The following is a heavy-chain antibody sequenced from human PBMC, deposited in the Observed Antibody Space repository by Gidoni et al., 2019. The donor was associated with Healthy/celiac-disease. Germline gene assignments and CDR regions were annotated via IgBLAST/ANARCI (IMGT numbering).Heavy chain of an antibody. V-gene: IGHV3-48*03. CDR2: ISSSGSTI. Sequence: EVQLVESGGGLVQPGGSRRRSWAASGCTFSSDEMNWVRQAPGKGLDWVSYISSSGSTIYYADSVKGRFTISRDNAKNSLYLQMNSLRAEDTAVYYCARDQPFGSSDAFDIWGQGTMVTVSS. CDR1: GCTFSSDE. J-gene: IGHJ3*02. D-gene: IGHD6-13*01. CDR3: ARDQPFGSSDAFDI.